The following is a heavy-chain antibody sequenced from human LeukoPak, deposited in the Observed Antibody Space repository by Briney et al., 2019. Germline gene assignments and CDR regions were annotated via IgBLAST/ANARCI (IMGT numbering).Heavy chain of an antibody. CDR3: AKGLSSGWYLDY. V-gene: IGHV3-9*01. CDR1: GFTFDDYA. CDR2: ISWNSGSI. Sequence: AGGSLRLSCAASGFTFDDYAMHWVRQAPGKGLEWVSGISWNSGSIGYADSVKGRFTIFRDNAKNSLYLQMNSLRAEDTALYYCAKGLSSGWYLDYWGQGTLVTVSS. J-gene: IGHJ4*02. D-gene: IGHD6-19*01.